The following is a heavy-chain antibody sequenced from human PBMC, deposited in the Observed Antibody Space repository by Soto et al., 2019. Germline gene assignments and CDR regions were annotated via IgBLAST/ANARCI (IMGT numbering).Heavy chain of an antibody. D-gene: IGHD3-3*01. CDR1: GGSIGSYY. V-gene: IGHV4-59*08. CDR3: ARGGWRQIDY. J-gene: IGHJ4*02. Sequence: QVQLQESGPGLVKPSETLSLTCSVSGGSIGSYYWSWIRQPPGKGLEWIGYIYYSGSTNYNPSLNRRVTTAVDTAKNQLSLKLTSVTAADTAVYYCARGGWRQIDYWGQGTLVTVSS. CDR2: IYYSGST.